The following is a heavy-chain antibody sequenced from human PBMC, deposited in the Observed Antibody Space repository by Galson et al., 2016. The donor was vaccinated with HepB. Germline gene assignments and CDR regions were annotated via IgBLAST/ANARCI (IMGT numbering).Heavy chain of an antibody. J-gene: IGHJ4*02. V-gene: IGHV6-1*01. Sequence: CAISGDSVYGNSATWNWIRQSPSRGLEWLGRTYYRAKWYNDYAVSVKSRITINPDTSKNRFSLQLNSVTPEDTAVYYCARSYGGRGLVPSTASVKRVTYYFDFWGQGTRVTVSS. CDR3: ARSYGGRGLVPSTASVKRVTYYFDF. CDR1: GDSVYGNSAT. D-gene: IGHD4-23*01. CDR2: TYYRAKWYN.